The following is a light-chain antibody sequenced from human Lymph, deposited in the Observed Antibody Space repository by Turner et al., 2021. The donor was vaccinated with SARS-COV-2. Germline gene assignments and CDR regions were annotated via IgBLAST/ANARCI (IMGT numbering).Light chain of an antibody. V-gene: IGKV1-27*01. J-gene: IGKJ4*02. Sequence: QMTQTTSSLSASLGDRVTISCSSSQAITNYLNWYQQKPDGTVKLLIYFTSTLHSGVPSRFSGSGSGTDFSLTITNLEPEDFATYYCQQYSKLPYTFGGGTKLEIK. CDR1: QAITNY. CDR2: FTS. CDR3: QQYSKLPYT.